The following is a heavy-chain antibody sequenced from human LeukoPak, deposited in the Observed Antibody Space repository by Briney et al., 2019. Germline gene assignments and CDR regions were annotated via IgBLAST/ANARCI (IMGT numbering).Heavy chain of an antibody. CDR2: IIPIFGTA. CDR3: ARGVSGYSYGVHY. CDR1: GGTFSSYA. J-gene: IGHJ4*02. V-gene: IGHV1-69*06. Sequence: ASVKVSCKASGGTFSSYAISWVRQAPGQGLEWMGGIIPIFGTANYAQKFQGRVTITADKSTSTAYMELSSLRSEDTAVCYCARGVSGYSYGVHYWGQGTLVTVSS. D-gene: IGHD5-18*01.